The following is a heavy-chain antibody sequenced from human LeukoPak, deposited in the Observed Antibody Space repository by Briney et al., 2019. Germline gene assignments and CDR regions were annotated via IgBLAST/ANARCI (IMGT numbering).Heavy chain of an antibody. CDR3: VLGGKQLARYITPKYYFDY. CDR1: GFTFSGFG. D-gene: IGHD4-23*01. V-gene: IGHV3-48*04. Sequence: PGGSLRLSCAASGFTFSGFGMHWVRQAPGKGLEWVSYISSSGSTIYYADSVKGRFTISRDNAKNTLYLQMNSLRAEDTAVYYCVLGGKQLARYITPKYYFDYWGQGTLVTVSS. CDR2: ISSSGSTI. J-gene: IGHJ4*02.